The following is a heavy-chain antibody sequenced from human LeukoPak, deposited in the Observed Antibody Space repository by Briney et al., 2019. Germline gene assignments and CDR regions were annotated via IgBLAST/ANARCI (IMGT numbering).Heavy chain of an antibody. V-gene: IGHV3-23*01. CDR2: ISGSGGST. CDR3: AKSGAIIAARPMDY. D-gene: IGHD6-6*01. CDR1: EFTFNSYG. J-gene: IGHJ4*02. Sequence: PGGSLRLSCAASEFTFNSYGMSWIRQAPGKGLEWVSAISGSGGSTYYADSVRGRLTISRDNSKNTLYLQMNSLRAEDTAVYYCAKSGAIIAARPMDYWGQGTLVTVSS.